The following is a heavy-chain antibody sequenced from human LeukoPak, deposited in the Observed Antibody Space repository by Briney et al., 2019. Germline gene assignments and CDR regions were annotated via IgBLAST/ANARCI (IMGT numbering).Heavy chain of an antibody. J-gene: IGHJ3*02. CDR3: ARELTTVVSRIDAFDI. Sequence: SVKVSCKASGGTFSSYAISWVRQAPGQGLEWMGGIIPIFGTANYAQKFQGRVTITADKSTSTAYMELSSLRSEDTAVYYCARELTTVVSRIDAFDIWGQGTMVTVSS. D-gene: IGHD4-23*01. CDR2: IIPIFGTA. CDR1: GGTFSSYA. V-gene: IGHV1-69*06.